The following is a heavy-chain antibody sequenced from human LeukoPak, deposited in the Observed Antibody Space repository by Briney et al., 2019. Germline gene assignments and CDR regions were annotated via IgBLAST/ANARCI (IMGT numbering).Heavy chain of an antibody. V-gene: IGHV4-39*01. D-gene: IGHD6-19*01. CDR3: ASLGYTSGHWFDP. J-gene: IGHJ5*02. Sequence: PSETLSLTCTVSGGSISSSSYYWGWIRQPPGKGLEWIGSIYYSGSTYYNPSLKSRITISVDTSKNQFSLKPSSVTAADTAVYYCASLGYTSGHWFDPWGQGTLVTVSS. CDR2: IYYSGST. CDR1: GGSISSSSYY.